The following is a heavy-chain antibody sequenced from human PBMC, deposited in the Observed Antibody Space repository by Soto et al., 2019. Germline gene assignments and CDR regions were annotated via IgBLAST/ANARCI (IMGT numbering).Heavy chain of an antibody. CDR2: TSAGGVAT. CDR3: AKRLTNADEGV. Sequence: AGGSLRLSGAASGFTFGNYAMMWVRQAPGKGLECCSATSAGGVATYYTDSVGGRFTISRDNSRDTLFLQMNRLRGEDTAVYFCAKRLTNADEGVWGRGTVVTVSS. CDR1: GFTFGNYA. V-gene: IGHV3-23*01. D-gene: IGHD2-21*01. J-gene: IGHJ4*02.